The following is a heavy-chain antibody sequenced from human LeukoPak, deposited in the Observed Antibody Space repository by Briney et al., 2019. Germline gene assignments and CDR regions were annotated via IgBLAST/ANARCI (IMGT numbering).Heavy chain of an antibody. CDR1: GFTFSNYW. V-gene: IGHV3-7*01. CDR2: IKQDESAK. CDR3: TRDRQADYDYYMDV. Sequence: GSLRLSCAASGFTFSNYWTSWVRQAPGKGLEWVANIKQDESAKYYVGSVKSRFTISRDSAKRSLFLQMNSLRAEDTAVYYCTRDRQADYDYYMDVWGKGTTVTVSS. J-gene: IGHJ6*03.